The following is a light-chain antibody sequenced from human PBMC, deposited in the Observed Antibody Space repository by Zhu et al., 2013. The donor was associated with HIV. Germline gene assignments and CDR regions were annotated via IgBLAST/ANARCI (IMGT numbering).Light chain of an antibody. CDR3: QQYGSSPYS. CDR1: QSVSSNY. CDR2: GAS. V-gene: IGKV3-20*01. J-gene: IGKJ2*03. Sequence: EIVMTQSPATLSVSPGARATLSCRASQSVSSNYLAWYHHKPGQAPRLLIFGASSRATGIPERFSGSGSGTDFTLTISRLEPEDFAVYYCQQYGSSPYSFGQGTKLEIK.